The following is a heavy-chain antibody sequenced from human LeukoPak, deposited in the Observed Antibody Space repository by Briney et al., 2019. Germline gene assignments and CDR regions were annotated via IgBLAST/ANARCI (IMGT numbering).Heavy chain of an antibody. Sequence: ASVKVSCKASGYTFTSYGISWVRQAPGQGLEWMGWISAYNGNTNYAQKLQGRVTMTTDTSTSTAYMELRSLRSDDTAVYYCARVFPPRIVVVPAAPSYYYYYMDVWGKGTTVTVSS. CDR3: ARVFPPRIVVVPAAPSYYYYYMDV. V-gene: IGHV1-18*01. CDR2: ISAYNGNT. D-gene: IGHD2-2*01. CDR1: GYTFTSYG. J-gene: IGHJ6*03.